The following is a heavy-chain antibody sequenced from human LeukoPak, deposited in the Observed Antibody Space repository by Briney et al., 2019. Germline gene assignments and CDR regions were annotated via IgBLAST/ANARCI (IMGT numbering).Heavy chain of an antibody. Sequence: GGSLRLSCAPSGFTFSNYGMHWVRQAPGTGLEWVAFIRSDSSYIYYLESVKGRFTISRDNSKNTLYLQMHSLRPEDTALYYCVKDPSGAAASGSFDFWGQGPLVPVSS. CDR2: IRSDSSYI. V-gene: IGHV3-30*02. CDR1: GFTFSNYG. CDR3: VKDPSGAAASGSFDF. D-gene: IGHD6-13*01. J-gene: IGHJ4*02.